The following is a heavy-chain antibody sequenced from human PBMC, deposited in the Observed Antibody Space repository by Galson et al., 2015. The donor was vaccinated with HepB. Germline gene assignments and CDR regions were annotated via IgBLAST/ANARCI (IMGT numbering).Heavy chain of an antibody. D-gene: IGHD6-19*01. J-gene: IGHJ5*02. Sequence: SLRLSCAASGFTFSSYAMHWVRQAPGKGLEWVALISYDGSNKYYADSVKGRFTISRDNAKNSLYLQMNSLRAEDTAVYYCARDLRSSSSSWGQGTLVTVSS. CDR2: ISYDGSNK. CDR1: GFTFSSYA. V-gene: IGHV3-30*04. CDR3: ARDLRSSSSS.